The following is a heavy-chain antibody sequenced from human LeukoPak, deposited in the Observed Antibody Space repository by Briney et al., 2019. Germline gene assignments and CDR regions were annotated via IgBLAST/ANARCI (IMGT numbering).Heavy chain of an antibody. CDR1: GYTFTGYY. CDR2: INPNTRGT. V-gene: IGHV1-2*02. J-gene: IGHJ4*02. D-gene: IGHD4-23*01. Sequence: ASVKVSCKASGYTFTGYYLHWVRQAPGQGLEWIGWINPNTRGTNYEQKFQGRVTMTRDTSISTAYMELTRLRSEDTAVYYCARGSYSGNSDYWGQGTLVTVSS. CDR3: ARGSYSGNSDY.